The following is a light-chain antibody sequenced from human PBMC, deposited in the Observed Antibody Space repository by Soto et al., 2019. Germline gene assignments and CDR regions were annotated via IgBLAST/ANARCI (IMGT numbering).Light chain of an antibody. CDR3: QKLDSYPLT. Sequence: DIQLTQSPSFLSASVGDRVTITCRASQGISSYLAWYQQKPGKAPNLLIYAASTLQSGVPSRFSGSGFGTEFTLTISGLQPEDFAVYYCQKLDSYPLTFGGGTKVETK. CDR1: QGISSY. J-gene: IGKJ4*01. CDR2: AAS. V-gene: IGKV1-9*01.